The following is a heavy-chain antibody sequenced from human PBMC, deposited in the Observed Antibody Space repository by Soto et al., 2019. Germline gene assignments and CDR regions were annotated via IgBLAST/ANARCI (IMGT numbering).Heavy chain of an antibody. CDR3: ATGSGSYYMDY. Sequence: QVQLVESGGGVVQPGRSLRLSCAASGFTFSSYGMHWVRQAPGKGLEWVAVISYDGSNKYYADSVKGRFTISRDNSKNTLYLQMNSLRAEDTAVYYCATGSGSYYMDYWGQGTLVTVSS. D-gene: IGHD3-10*01. J-gene: IGHJ4*02. CDR1: GFTFSSYG. V-gene: IGHV3-30*03. CDR2: ISYDGSNK.